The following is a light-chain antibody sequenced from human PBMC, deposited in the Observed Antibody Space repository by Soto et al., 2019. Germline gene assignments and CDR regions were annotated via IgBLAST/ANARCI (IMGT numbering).Light chain of an antibody. J-gene: IGKJ1*01. CDR2: GAS. V-gene: IGKV3-15*01. CDR1: QSVSSN. CDR3: QQYNNWPPMA. Sequence: EIVMTQSPATLFVSPGERATRSSRASQSVSSNLAWSQKKPGQAPRLLIYGASTRATGIPARFSGSGSGTEFTLTISSLQSEDFAVYYCQQYNNWPPMAFGQGTKVEIK.